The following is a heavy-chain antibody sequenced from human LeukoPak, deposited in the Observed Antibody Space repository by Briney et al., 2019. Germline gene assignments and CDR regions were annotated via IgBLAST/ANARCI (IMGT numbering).Heavy chain of an antibody. Sequence: TSQTLSLTCTVSGDSISSGDYYWSWIRQPAGKGLEWIGRISSSGSTNYNPSLKSRVTISVDTSKNQFSLKLSSVTAADTAVYYCARVGNPLVTVFAWFDPWGQGTLVTVSS. J-gene: IGHJ5*02. V-gene: IGHV4-61*02. CDR3: ARVGNPLVTVFAWFDP. D-gene: IGHD3-3*01. CDR2: ISSSGST. CDR1: GDSISSGDYY.